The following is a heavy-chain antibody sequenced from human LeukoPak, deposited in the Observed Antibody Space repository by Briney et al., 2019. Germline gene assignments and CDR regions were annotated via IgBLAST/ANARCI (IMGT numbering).Heavy chain of an antibody. CDR1: GGTFSSYA. CDR3: ARVHGSGIPARNVFSV. CDR2: IIPIFGTA. V-gene: IGHV1-69*13. Sequence: GASVKVSRKASGGTFSSYAISWVRQAPGQGLEWMGGIIPIFGTANYAQKFQGRVTITADESTSAAYMELSSLRSGDTAVYYCARVHGSGIPARNVFSVWGQGTTVTVSS. D-gene: IGHD3-3*01. J-gene: IGHJ3*01.